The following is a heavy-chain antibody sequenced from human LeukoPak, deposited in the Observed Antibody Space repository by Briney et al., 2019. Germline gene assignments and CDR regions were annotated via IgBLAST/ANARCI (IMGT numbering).Heavy chain of an antibody. Sequence: GASVKVSCKVSGGTFSSYAISWVRQAPGQGLEWMGGIIPIFGTANYAQKFQGRVTITTDESTSTAYMELSSLRSEDTAVYYCARGKEYQLLNNWFDPWGQGTLVTVSS. J-gene: IGHJ5*02. CDR1: GGTFSSYA. CDR2: IIPIFGTA. CDR3: ARGKEYQLLNNWFDP. D-gene: IGHD2-2*01. V-gene: IGHV1-69*05.